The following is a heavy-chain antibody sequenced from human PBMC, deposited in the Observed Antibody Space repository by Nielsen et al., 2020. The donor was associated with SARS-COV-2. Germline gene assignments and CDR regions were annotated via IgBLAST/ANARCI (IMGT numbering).Heavy chain of an antibody. CDR2: IFSNDEK. CDR3: ARTYSSGYSNYFDY. Sequence: WIRQPPGKALEWLAHIFSNDEKSYSTSPKSRLTISKDTSKSQVVLTMTNMDPVDTATYYCARTYSSGYSNYFDYWGQGTLVTVSS. J-gene: IGHJ4*02. D-gene: IGHD3-22*01. V-gene: IGHV2-26*01.